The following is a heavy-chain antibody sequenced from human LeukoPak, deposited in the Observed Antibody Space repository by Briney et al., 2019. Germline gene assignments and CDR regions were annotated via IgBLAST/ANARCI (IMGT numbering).Heavy chain of an antibody. Sequence: SQTLSLTCTVSGGSISSGGYYWSWIRQHPGKGLEWIGYIYYSGSTYYNPSLKSRVTISVDTTKNEFSLKLSSVTAAGTAVYFCARGYGASVNPHVDYWAREPWSPSPQ. J-gene: IGHJ4*02. D-gene: IGHD4-17*01. CDR1: GGSISSGGYY. CDR3: ARGYGASVNPHVDY. CDR2: IYYSGST. V-gene: IGHV4-31*03.